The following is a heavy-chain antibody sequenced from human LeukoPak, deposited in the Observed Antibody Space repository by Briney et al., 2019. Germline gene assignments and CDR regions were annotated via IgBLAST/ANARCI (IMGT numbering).Heavy chain of an antibody. CDR1: GFSLSTNA. D-gene: IGHD1-26*01. CDR2: ISVSGDST. Sequence: GGSLRLSCAASGFSLSTNAMTWIRQAPGKGLEWVSTISVSGDSTFYADSVRGRFTISRDTSKNSLSLHMNSLTAEDTALYFCAKQVGSSYGADYFDSWGQGTLVTVSS. V-gene: IGHV3-23*01. CDR3: AKQVGSSYGADYFDS. J-gene: IGHJ4*02.